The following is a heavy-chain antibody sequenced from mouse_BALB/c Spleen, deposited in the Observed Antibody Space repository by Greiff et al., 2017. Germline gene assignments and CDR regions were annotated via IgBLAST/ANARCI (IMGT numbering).Heavy chain of an antibody. Sequence: EVQLQQSGAELVKPGASVKLSCTASGFNIKDTYMHWVKQRPEQGLEWIGRIDPANGNTKYDPKFQGKATITADTSSNTAYLQLSSLTSEDTAVYYCPRGFYFDYWGQGTTLTVSS. V-gene: IGHV14-3*02. J-gene: IGHJ2*01. CDR1: GFNIKDTY. CDR3: PRGFYFDY. CDR2: IDPANGNT.